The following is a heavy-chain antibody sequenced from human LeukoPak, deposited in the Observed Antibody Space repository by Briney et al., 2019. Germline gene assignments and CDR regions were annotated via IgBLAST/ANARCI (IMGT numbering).Heavy chain of an antibody. CDR2: ISAYNGNT. CDR3: ARDLRSGDYVWGSYRPPYYFDY. J-gene: IGHJ4*02. CDR1: GYTFTGYY. Sequence: ASVKVSCKASGYTFTGYYMHWVRQAPGQGLEWMGWISAYNGNTNYAQKLQGRVTMTTDTSTSTAYMELRSLRSDDTAVYYCARDLRSGDYVWGSYRPPYYFDYWGQGTLVTVSS. V-gene: IGHV1-18*04. D-gene: IGHD3-16*02.